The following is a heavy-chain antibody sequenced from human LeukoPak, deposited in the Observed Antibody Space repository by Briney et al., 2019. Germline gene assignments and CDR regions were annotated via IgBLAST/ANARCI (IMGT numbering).Heavy chain of an antibody. V-gene: IGHV3-74*01. Sequence: GGSLRLSCTASGFTFSSYWMHWVRQAPGKGLVWVSRINSDGSSTNYADSVKGRFTISRDNAKNTLYLQMNSLRAEDTAVYYCARVPRTVVGTKDAKYFQHWARAPWSPSPQ. CDR2: INSDGSST. CDR1: GFTFSSYW. D-gene: IGHD6-19*01. CDR3: ARVPRTVVGTKDAKYFQH. J-gene: IGHJ1*01.